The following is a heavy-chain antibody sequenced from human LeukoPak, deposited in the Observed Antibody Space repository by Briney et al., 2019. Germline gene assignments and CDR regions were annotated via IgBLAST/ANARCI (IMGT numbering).Heavy chain of an antibody. D-gene: IGHD2-2*01. CDR1: GFTFSSYE. CDR3: ARGDSGEYQLPPYYYGMDV. Sequence: GGSLRLSCAASGFTFSSYEMNWVRQAPGKGLEWVSYISSSGSTIYYADSVKGRFTISRDNAKNSLYLQMNSLRAEDTAVYYCARGDSGEYQLPPYYYGMDVWGKGTTVTVSS. CDR2: ISSSGSTI. V-gene: IGHV3-48*03. J-gene: IGHJ6*04.